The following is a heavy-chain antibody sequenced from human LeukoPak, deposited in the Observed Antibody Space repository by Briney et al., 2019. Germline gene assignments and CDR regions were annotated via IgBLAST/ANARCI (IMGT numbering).Heavy chain of an antibody. CDR3: ARDQGSGWWAY. J-gene: IGHJ4*02. Sequence: GGSLRLSCAASGFTFSSHSMNWVRQAPGKGLEWVSSITSSSSYIFYADSVEGRFTISRDNAKNSLYLQMNSLRAEDTAVYYCARDQGSGWWAYWGQGTLVTVSS. CDR2: ITSSSSYI. V-gene: IGHV3-21*01. CDR1: GFTFSSHS. D-gene: IGHD6-19*01.